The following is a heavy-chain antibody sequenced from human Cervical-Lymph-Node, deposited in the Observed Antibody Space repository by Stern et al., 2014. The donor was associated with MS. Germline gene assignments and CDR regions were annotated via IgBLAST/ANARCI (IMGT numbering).Heavy chain of an antibody. Sequence: QLVQSGAEVKKPGASVKVSCKASGYTFTSSYMHWVRQAPGQGLAWMGIINPSGGSTSYAQKFQGRVTMTRDTTTSTVYMELSSLRSEDTAVYYCAREVAGHRLGMMDVWGQGTTVTVSS. J-gene: IGHJ6*02. CDR1: GYTFTSSY. CDR3: AREVAGHRLGMMDV. V-gene: IGHV1-46*01. D-gene: IGHD6-19*01. CDR2: INPSGGST.